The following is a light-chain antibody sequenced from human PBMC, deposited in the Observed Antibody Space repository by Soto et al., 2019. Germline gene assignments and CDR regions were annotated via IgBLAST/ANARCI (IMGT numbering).Light chain of an antibody. CDR1: SSDVGSYNY. J-gene: IGLJ1*01. V-gene: IGLV2-14*03. CDR2: DVA. CDR3: SSYTSSSTYV. Sequence: QSLLIQPASVSGSPGQSITISCTGTSSDVGSYNYVSWYQHHPGKAPKVMIFDVANRPSGVSDRFSASKSANTASLTISGLQAEDEADYYCSSYTSSSTYVFGTGTKVTVL.